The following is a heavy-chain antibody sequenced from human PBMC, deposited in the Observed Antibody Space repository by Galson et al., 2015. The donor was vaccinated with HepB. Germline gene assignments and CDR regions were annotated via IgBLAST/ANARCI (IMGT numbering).Heavy chain of an antibody. Sequence: QSGAEVKKPGESLKISCKGSGYSFTSYWIGWVRQMPGKGLEWMGIIYPGDSDTRYSPSFQGQVTISADKSISTAYLQWSSLKASDTAMYYCARLSPSYYDILTGYYNRGQAFDIWGQGTMVTVSS. J-gene: IGHJ3*02. D-gene: IGHD3-9*01. CDR2: IYPGDSDT. CDR3: ARLSPSYYDILTGYYNRGQAFDI. CDR1: GYSFTSYW. V-gene: IGHV5-51*01.